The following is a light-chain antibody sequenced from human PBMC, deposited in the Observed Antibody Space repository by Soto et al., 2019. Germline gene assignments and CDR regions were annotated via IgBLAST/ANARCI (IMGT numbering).Light chain of an antibody. Sequence: QPVLTQPASVSGSPGQSITISCIGTSSDIGTYNLVSWYQQHPGKAPKLMIYGATTRPSGISDRFSGSRSGNTASLTISGLQAEDEGDYYCCSYAGRSTYVFGTGTKVT. J-gene: IGLJ1*01. CDR3: CSYAGRSTYV. V-gene: IGLV2-23*01. CDR2: GAT. CDR1: SSDIGTYNL.